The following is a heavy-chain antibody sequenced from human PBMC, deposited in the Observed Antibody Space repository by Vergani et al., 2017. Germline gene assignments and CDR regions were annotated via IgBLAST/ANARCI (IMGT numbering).Heavy chain of an antibody. V-gene: IGHV1-2*02. Sequence: QVQLVQSGAEVKKPGASVTVSCKASGYTFTGYYMHWVRQPPGQGLEWMGWINPNSGGTNYAQKFQGRVTMTRTTSISTAYMELSRLRSDDTAVYYCARDRIVVETKHDYGMDVWGQGTTVTVSS. CDR1: GYTFTGYY. D-gene: IGHD3-22*01. CDR2: INPNSGGT. J-gene: IGHJ6*02. CDR3: ARDRIVVETKHDYGMDV.